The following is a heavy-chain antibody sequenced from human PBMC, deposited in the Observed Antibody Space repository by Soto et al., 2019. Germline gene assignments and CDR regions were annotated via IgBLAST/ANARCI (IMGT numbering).Heavy chain of an antibody. D-gene: IGHD6-13*01. V-gene: IGHV1-69*13. Sequence: ASVKVSCKASGGTFSSYAISWVRQAPGQGLEWMGGIIPIFGTANYAQKFQGRVTITADESTSTAYMELSSLRSEDTAVYYCASAAGGVAAAGRYYYYGMDVWGQGTTVTVSS. CDR3: ASAAGGVAAAGRYYYYGMDV. J-gene: IGHJ6*02. CDR2: IIPIFGTA. CDR1: GGTFSSYA.